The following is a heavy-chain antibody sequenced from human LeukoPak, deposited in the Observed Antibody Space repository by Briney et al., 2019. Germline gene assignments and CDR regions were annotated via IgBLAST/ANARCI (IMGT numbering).Heavy chain of an antibody. Sequence: SETLSLTCTVSGGSISSYYWSWIRQPPGKGLEWIGYIYYSGSTNYNPSLKSRVTISVDTSKNQFSLKLSSVTAADTAVYYCARGAVYYDILTGYFPPYYFDYWGQGTLVTVSS. D-gene: IGHD3-9*01. V-gene: IGHV4-59*01. CDR2: IYYSGST. CDR1: GGSISSYY. CDR3: ARGAVYYDILTGYFPPYYFDY. J-gene: IGHJ4*02.